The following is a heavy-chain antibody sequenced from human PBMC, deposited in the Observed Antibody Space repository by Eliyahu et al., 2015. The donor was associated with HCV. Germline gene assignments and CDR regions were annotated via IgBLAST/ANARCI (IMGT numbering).Heavy chain of an antibody. D-gene: IGHD6-19*01. CDR1: GGSXTTYY. J-gene: IGHJ5*02. CDR3: ASGGGGIAVTGTGGWFDP. V-gene: IGHV4-59*01. CDR2: IHYSGST. Sequence: QVQLQESGPGLVKPSETLSLXCTVXGGSXTTYYWSWXRQPPGKGLEWIGDIHYSGSTNYNPSLKSRVTMSVDTSKNQFSLNLTSVTAADTAMYYCASGGGGIAVTGTGGWFDPWGQGTLVTVSS.